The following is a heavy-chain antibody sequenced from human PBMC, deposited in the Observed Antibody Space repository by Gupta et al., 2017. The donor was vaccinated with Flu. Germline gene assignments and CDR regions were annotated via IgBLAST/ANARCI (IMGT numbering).Heavy chain of an antibody. D-gene: IGHD3-10*01. CDR2: IYWDDDK. V-gene: IGHV2-5*02. J-gene: IGHJ5*02. CDR1: GFSLSTSGVG. Sequence: QITLKESGPTLVKPTQTLTLTCTFSGFSLSTSGVGVGWIRQPPGKALEWLALIYWDDDKRYSPSLKSRLTITKDTSKNQVVLTMTNMDPVDTATYYCAHSVGYYYGSGSLRFDPWGQGTLVTVSS. CDR3: AHSVGYYYGSGSLRFDP.